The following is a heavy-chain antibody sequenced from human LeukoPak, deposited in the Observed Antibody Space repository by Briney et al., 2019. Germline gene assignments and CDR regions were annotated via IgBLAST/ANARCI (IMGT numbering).Heavy chain of an antibody. V-gene: IGHV4-39*01. CDR1: GGSINSYY. Sequence: SETLSLTCTVSGGSINSYYWGWIRQPPGKGLEWIGSIYYSGSTYYNPSLKSRVTISVDTSKNQFSLKLSSVTAADTAVYYCATRRVAGIDYWGQGTLVTVSS. D-gene: IGHD6-19*01. CDR2: IYYSGST. CDR3: ATRRVAGIDY. J-gene: IGHJ4*02.